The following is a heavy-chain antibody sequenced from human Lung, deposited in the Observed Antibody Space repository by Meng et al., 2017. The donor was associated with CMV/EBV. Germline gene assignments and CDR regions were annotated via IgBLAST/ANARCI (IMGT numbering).Heavy chain of an antibody. CDR2: INSDGSST. CDR1: GFTFSSYW. J-gene: IGHJ4*02. D-gene: IGHD2-21*01. Sequence: GGSLRLSCAASGFTFSSYWMHWVRQAPGKGLVWVSRINSDGSSTSYADFVKGRFTISRDNAKNTLYLQMNSLRAEDTAVYYCARVPSYCGGDCYDAGKQPLDYWGQGTLVTVSS. V-gene: IGHV3-74*01. CDR3: ARVPSYCGGDCYDAGKQPLDY.